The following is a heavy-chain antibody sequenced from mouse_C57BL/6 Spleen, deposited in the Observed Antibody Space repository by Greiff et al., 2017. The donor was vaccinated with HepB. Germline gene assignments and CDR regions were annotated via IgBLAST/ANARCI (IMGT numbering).Heavy chain of an antibody. CDR2: ISSGSSTI. D-gene: IGHD2-4*01. V-gene: IGHV5-17*01. J-gene: IGHJ2*01. Sequence: DVKLVESGGGLVKPGGSLKLSCAASGFTFSDYGMHWVRQAPEKGLEWVAYISSGSSTIYYADTVKGRFTISRDNAKNTLFLQMTSLRSEDTAMYYCARPPYDYDSYFDYWGQGTTLTVSS. CDR3: ARPPYDYDSYFDY. CDR1: GFTFSDYG.